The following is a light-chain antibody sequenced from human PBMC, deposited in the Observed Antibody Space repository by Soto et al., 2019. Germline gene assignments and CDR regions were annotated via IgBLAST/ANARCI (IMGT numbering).Light chain of an antibody. CDR1: QSVSSN. J-gene: IGKJ5*01. V-gene: IGKV3-15*01. CDR3: QQFDDSVT. Sequence: EIVLTQSPATLSLSPGERATLSCRASQSVSSNLAWYQQKPGQAPRLLIYGASTRATGIPARFSGSGSGTEFTLTISGLEPEDSAVYYCQQFDDSVTFGQGTRLKI. CDR2: GAS.